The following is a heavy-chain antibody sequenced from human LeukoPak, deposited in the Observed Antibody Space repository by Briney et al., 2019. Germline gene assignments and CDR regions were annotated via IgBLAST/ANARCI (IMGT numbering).Heavy chain of an antibody. D-gene: IGHD6-13*01. CDR1: GGSISSYY. Sequence: SETLSLTCTVSGGSISSYYWSWIRQPPGKGLEWIGYIYYSGSTNYNPSLKSRVTISVDTSKNQFSLKLSSVTAADTAVYYCARPARRYSSSWQDAFDIWGQGTMVTVSS. CDR3: ARPARRYSSSWQDAFDI. CDR2: IYYSGST. V-gene: IGHV4-59*12. J-gene: IGHJ3*02.